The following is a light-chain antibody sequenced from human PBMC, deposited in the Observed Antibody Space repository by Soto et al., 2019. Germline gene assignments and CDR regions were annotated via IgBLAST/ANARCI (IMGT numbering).Light chain of an antibody. J-gene: IGKJ1*01. CDR2: AAS. CDR3: QQSSTTPWT. CDR1: QTISNY. Sequence: DIQMTQSPSSLSASVGDRVTITCRASQTISNYLNWYQQKPGKAPKLLIYAASNLQSGVPSRFSGSGSGTDVTLTISSLQPEDFATYYCQQSSTTPWTFGQGTKVEIK. V-gene: IGKV1-39*01.